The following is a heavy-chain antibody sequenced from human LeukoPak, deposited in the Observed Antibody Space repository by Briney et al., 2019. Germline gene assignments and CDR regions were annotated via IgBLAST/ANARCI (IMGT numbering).Heavy chain of an antibody. D-gene: IGHD2-15*01. CDR1: GFTFSSYW. Sequence: GGSLRLSCAASGFTFSSYWMSWVRQAPGKGLEWVANIKQDGSEKYYVDSVKGRFTISRDNAKNSLYLQMNSLRAEDTAVYYCARDRRAMVENVVVVDAFFDYWARGTLVTVSS. V-gene: IGHV3-7*01. J-gene: IGHJ4*02. CDR3: ARDRRAMVENVVVVDAFFDY. CDR2: IKQDGSEK.